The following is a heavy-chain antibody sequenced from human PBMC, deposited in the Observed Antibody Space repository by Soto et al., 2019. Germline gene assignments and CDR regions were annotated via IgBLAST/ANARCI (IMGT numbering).Heavy chain of an antibody. D-gene: IGHD3-10*01. CDR3: ARDAGSFDY. CDR1: GGTFSSYT. Sequence: PVEVSCKASGGTFSSYTVNWVRQAPGQGLEWVGRIIPTLGLTNYAQKFKGRITITADKSTYTAYLELSSLSSEDTAVYYCARDAGSFDYWGQGTLVTVSS. CDR2: IIPTLGLT. V-gene: IGHV1-69*04. J-gene: IGHJ4*02.